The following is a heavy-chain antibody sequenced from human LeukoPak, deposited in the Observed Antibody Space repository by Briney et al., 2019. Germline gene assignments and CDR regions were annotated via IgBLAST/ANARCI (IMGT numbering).Heavy chain of an antibody. D-gene: IGHD4-17*01. CDR3: ARLSSHYGDYKVDP. CDR2: MNPNSGNT. V-gene: IGHV1-8*01. Sequence: ASVKVSCKASGYTFATYDINWVRQATGQGLEWMGWMNPNSGNTGYAQKFQGRVTMTRNTSINTAYMELSSLRSEDTAVYYCARLSSHYGDYKVDPWGQGTLVTVSS. CDR1: GYTFATYD. J-gene: IGHJ5*02.